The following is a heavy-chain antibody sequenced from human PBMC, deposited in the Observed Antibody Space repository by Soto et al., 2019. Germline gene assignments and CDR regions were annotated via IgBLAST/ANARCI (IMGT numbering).Heavy chain of an antibody. CDR2: IIPILGIA. D-gene: IGHD3-9*01. Sequence: QVQLVQSGAEVKKPGSSVKVSCKASGGTFSSYTISWVRQAPGQGLEWMGRIIPILGIANYAQKFQGRVTITADKSTRTAYMELSSLRSEDTAVYYCARAPQYYDILTGAYYYYYMDVWGKGTTVTVSS. CDR3: ARAPQYYDILTGAYYYYYMDV. V-gene: IGHV1-69*02. CDR1: GGTFSSYT. J-gene: IGHJ6*03.